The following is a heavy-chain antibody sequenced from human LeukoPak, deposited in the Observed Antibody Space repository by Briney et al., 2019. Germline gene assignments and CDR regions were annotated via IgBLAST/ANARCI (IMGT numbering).Heavy chain of an antibody. CDR3: EREVATITVAAAGGIDY. CDR1: GYTFTAYY. V-gene: IGHV1-2*02. CDR2: INPNSGGT. J-gene: IGHJ4*02. D-gene: IGHD5-12*01. Sequence: ASVKVSCKASGYTFTAYYMHWVRQAPGQGPEWMGWINPNSGGTNYAQKFQGRVTMTRGTSISTAYMELSRLRSDDTAVYYCEREVATITVAAAGGIDYWGQGTLVTVSS.